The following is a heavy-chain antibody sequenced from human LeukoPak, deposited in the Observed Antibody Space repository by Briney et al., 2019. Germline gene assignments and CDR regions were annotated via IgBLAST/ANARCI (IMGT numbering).Heavy chain of an antibody. CDR2: ISSSSTYI. D-gene: IGHD4-11*01. CDR3: ARDSSKTTYYYYCYMDV. CDR1: GFTFSPYS. Sequence: GGSLRLSCAASGFTFSPYSLNWVRQAPGKGLEWVSSISSSSTYISYTDSVKGRLTISRDNAKNSLYLQMNSLRAEDTAVYYCARDSSKTTYYYYCYMDVWGKGTTVTVSS. J-gene: IGHJ6*03. V-gene: IGHV3-21*01.